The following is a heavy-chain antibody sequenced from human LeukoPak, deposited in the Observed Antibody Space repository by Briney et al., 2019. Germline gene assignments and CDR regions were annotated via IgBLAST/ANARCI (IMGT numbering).Heavy chain of an antibody. V-gene: IGHV4-34*01. J-gene: IGHJ6*03. CDR2: ISHSGST. Sequence: SETLSLTCAVYGGSFNAYYYYWSWIRQPPGKGLEWIGEISHSGSTDYNPSLKSRVFISVDTSKNQFSLRLSSVTAADTAVYYCARGVDKSATFYYYYYIDVWGKGTTVTVSS. CDR1: GGSFNAYYYY. CDR3: ARGVDKSATFYYYYYIDV. D-gene: IGHD1-1*01.